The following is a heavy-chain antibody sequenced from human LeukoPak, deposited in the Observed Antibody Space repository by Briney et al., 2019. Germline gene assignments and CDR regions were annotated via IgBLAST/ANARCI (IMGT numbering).Heavy chain of an antibody. CDR3: ASEERAVATY. Sequence: SVKVSCKASGGTFSSYAISWVRQAPGQGLEWMGGIIPIFGAANYAQKFQGRVTITADESTSTAYMELSSLRSEDTAVYYCASEERAVATYWGQGTLVTVSS. J-gene: IGHJ4*02. D-gene: IGHD6-19*01. CDR1: GGTFSSYA. CDR2: IIPIFGAA. V-gene: IGHV1-69*13.